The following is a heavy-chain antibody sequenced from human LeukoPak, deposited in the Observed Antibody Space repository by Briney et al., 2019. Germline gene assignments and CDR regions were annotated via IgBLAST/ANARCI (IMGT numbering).Heavy chain of an antibody. CDR2: ISGSGGST. CDR3: AKAMYSSSWYFDY. D-gene: IGHD6-13*01. Sequence: GGSLRLSCAASGFTFSSYAMSWVRQAPGKGLEWVSVISGSGGSTYYADSVKGRFTISRDNSKNTLYLQMNSLRAEDTAVYYCAKAMYSSSWYFDYWGQGTLVTVSS. V-gene: IGHV3-23*01. J-gene: IGHJ4*02. CDR1: GFTFSSYA.